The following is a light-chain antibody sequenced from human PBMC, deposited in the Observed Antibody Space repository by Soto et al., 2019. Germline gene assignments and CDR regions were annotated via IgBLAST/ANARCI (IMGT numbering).Light chain of an antibody. CDR3: QQYNSYSGLYT. Sequence: DIQMTQSPSTLSASVGDRVTITCRASQSISSWLAWYQQKPGKAPKPLIYDASSLESGVPSRFSGSGSGTEFTLTISSLQPYDFATYYCQQYNSYSGLYTFGQGTK. V-gene: IGKV1-5*01. J-gene: IGKJ2*01. CDR1: QSISSW. CDR2: DAS.